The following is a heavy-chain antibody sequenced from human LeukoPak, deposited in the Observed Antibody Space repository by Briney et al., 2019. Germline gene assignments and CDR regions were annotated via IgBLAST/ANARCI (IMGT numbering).Heavy chain of an antibody. CDR3: ARDPRHGMDV. V-gene: IGHV4-59*01. CDR1: GGSISSYY. J-gene: IGHJ6*02. Sequence: PSETLSLTCTVSGGSISSYYWSWIRQPPGKGLEWIGYIYYSGSTNYNPSLKSRVTISVDTSKNQFSLMLSSVTAADTAVYYCARDPRHGMDVWGQGTTVTVSS. CDR2: IYYSGST.